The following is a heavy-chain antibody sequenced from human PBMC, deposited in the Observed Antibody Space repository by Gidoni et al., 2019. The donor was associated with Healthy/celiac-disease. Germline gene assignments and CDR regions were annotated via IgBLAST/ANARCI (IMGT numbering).Heavy chain of an antibody. J-gene: IGHJ4*02. CDR3: TTAPYYYDSSGYYRTFDY. CDR1: GFTFSNAW. V-gene: IGHV3-15*01. D-gene: IGHD3-22*01. CDR2: IKSQTDGGTT. Sequence: EVQLLESGGGLVKPGGSLRLSCAASGFTFSNAWMRWVRPAPGKGLEWVCRIKSQTDGGTTDYAAPVKGRFTISRDDSKNTLYLQMNSLKTEDTAVYYCTTAPYYYDSSGYYRTFDYWGQGTLVTVSS.